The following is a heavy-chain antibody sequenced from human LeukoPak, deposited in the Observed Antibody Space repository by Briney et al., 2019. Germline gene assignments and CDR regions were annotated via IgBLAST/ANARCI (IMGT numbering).Heavy chain of an antibody. Sequence: ASVKVSCKASGYTFTSYGISWVRQAPGQGLEWMGWISAYNGNTNYAQKLQGRVTMTTDTSTSTAYMELRSLRSDDTAVYYCARDLKGRYYDSSGWEEYGMDVWGQGTTVTVSS. J-gene: IGHJ6*02. CDR3: ARDLKGRYYDSSGWEEYGMDV. D-gene: IGHD3-22*01. CDR2: ISAYNGNT. V-gene: IGHV1-18*01. CDR1: GYTFTSYG.